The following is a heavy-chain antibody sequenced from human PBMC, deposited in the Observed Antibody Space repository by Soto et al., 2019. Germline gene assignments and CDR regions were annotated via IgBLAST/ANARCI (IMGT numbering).Heavy chain of an antibody. CDR3: AKSQEIGTHFFDS. J-gene: IGHJ4*02. Sequence: PGGSLRLSCAASGFTFSSYGMHWVRQPTGKGLEWVSSIGTAGDTYYAVSVKGRFTISRGNAKNSLSLQMNSLRAGDMAVYFCAKSQEIGTHFFDSWGQGTQVTVSS. CDR1: GFTFSSYG. V-gene: IGHV3-13*01. CDR2: IGTAGDT. D-gene: IGHD6-13*01.